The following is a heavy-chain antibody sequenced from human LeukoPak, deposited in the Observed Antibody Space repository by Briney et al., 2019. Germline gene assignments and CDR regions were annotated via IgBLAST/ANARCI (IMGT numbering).Heavy chain of an antibody. V-gene: IGHV3-30*04. CDR3: ARPDDSESFYRANHY. J-gene: IGHJ4*02. CDR1: GFTFSSYA. D-gene: IGHD3-10*01. CDR2: ISYDGTNK. Sequence: GRSLRLSCAASGFTFSSYAMHWVRQAPGKGPEWVAFISYDGTNKYHADSVKGRFSISRDNSNNTLSLQMNGLRVEDTAVYYCARPDDSESFYRANHYWGRGTLVTVS.